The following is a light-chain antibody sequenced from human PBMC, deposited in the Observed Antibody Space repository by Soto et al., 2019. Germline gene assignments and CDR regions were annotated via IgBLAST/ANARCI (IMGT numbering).Light chain of an antibody. Sequence: EIVMTQSPATLSVSPGERATLSCRASQSVSSDLAWYQQNPGQAPPLLIYGASTSASGIPATFSGSGSETEFTLTIRSLHSEDFAVYYCQQYNNCPPKYTFGQGTKLEIK. CDR1: QSVSSD. CDR2: GAS. J-gene: IGKJ2*01. V-gene: IGKV3-15*01. CDR3: QQYNNCPPKYT.